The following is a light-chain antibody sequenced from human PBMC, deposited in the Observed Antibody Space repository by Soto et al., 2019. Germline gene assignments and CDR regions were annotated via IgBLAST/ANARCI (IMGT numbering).Light chain of an antibody. CDR1: QTVSSGY. CDR2: GAS. V-gene: IGKV3-20*01. CDR3: QQYISSPT. J-gene: IGKJ2*01. Sequence: EIVLTQSPGTLSLSPGERATLSCWASQTVSSGYLAWYQQKPGQAPRLLIYGASSRSAGIPARFSGGGSGTDFTLTISRLEPEYFAVYYCQQYISSPTFGQGTKLEIK.